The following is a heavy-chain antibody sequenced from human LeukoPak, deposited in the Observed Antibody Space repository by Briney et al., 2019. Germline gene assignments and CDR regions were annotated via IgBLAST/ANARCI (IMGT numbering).Heavy chain of an antibody. CDR2: IWYDGSNK. CDR1: GFTFSSYG. V-gene: IGHV3-33*06. J-gene: IGHJ2*01. CDR3: AKDLRLHGYFDL. D-gene: IGHD5/OR15-5a*01. Sequence: QPGRSLRLSCAASGFTFSSYGMRWVRQAPGKGLEWVAVIWYDGSNKYYADSVKGRFTISRDNSKNTLYLQMNSLRAEDTAVYYCAKDLRLHGYFDLWGRGTLVTVSS.